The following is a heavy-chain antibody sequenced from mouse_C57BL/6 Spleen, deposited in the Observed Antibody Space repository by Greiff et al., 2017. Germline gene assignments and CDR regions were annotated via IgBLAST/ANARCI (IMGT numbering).Heavy chain of an antibody. J-gene: IGHJ2*01. V-gene: IGHV2-2*01. CDR2: IWSGGST. D-gene: IGHD1-1*01. Sequence: QVQLQQSGPGLVQPSQSLSITCTVSGFSLTSYGVHWVRQSPGKGLEWLGVIWSGGSTDYNAAFITRLSISKDNSKSQVFFKMNRLQADDTAIYYCAGGGSSPFDDWGQGTTLTVSS. CDR3: AGGGSSPFDD. CDR1: GFSLTSYG.